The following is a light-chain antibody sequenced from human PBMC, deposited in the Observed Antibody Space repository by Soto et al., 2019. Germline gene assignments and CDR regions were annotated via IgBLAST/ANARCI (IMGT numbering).Light chain of an antibody. CDR3: SSYTTSNTCV. J-gene: IGLJ1*01. CDR2: EVT. Sequence: QSVLTQPASVSGSPGQSITISCTGTSSDVGAYNYVSWYQQHPGEAPNLIIYEVTNRPSGISNRFSGSKSGNTASLTISGLQVEDEADFYCSSYTTSNTCVFGTGTKLTVL. V-gene: IGLV2-14*01. CDR1: SSDVGAYNY.